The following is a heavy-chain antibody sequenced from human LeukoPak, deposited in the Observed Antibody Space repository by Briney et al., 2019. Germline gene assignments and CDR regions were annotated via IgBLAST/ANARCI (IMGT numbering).Heavy chain of an antibody. CDR1: GGTFSSYA. V-gene: IGHV1-69*05. J-gene: IGHJ3*02. D-gene: IGHD4-17*01. Sequence: SVKVSCKASGGTFSSYAISWVRQAPGQGLEWMGRIIPIFGTANYAQKFQGRVTITTDESTSTAYMELSSLRSEDTAVYYSARDRPHTVTPFLGAFDIWGQGTMVTVSS. CDR2: IIPIFGTA. CDR3: ARDRPHTVTPFLGAFDI.